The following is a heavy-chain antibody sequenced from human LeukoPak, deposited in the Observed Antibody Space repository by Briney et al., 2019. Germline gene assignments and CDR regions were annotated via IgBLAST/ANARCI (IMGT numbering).Heavy chain of an antibody. V-gene: IGHV1-18*01. D-gene: IGHD6-19*01. CDR3: ARSGDYSSGWYLMDYYGMDV. CDR1: GYTFTSYG. CDR2: ISAYNGNT. Sequence: ASVKVSCKASGYTFTSYGISWVRRAPGQGLEGMGWISAYNGNTNYAQKLQGRVTMTTDTSTSTAYMELRSLRSDDTAVYYCARSGDYSSGWYLMDYYGMDVWGQGTTITVSS. J-gene: IGHJ6*02.